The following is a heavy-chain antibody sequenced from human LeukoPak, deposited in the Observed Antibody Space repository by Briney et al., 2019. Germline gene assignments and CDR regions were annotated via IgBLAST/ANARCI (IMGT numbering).Heavy chain of an antibody. CDR3: ASGLGYCSSTTCYYYGMDV. J-gene: IGHJ6*02. D-gene: IGHD2-2*01. CDR1: GGSFSGYY. CDR2: INHSGST. V-gene: IGHV4-34*01. Sequence: SETLSLTCAVYGGSFSGYYWSWIRQPPGKGLEWIGEINHSGSTNYNTSLKSRVTISVDTSKNQFSLKLSSVTAADTAVYYCASGLGYCSSTTCYYYGMDVWGQGTTVTVSS.